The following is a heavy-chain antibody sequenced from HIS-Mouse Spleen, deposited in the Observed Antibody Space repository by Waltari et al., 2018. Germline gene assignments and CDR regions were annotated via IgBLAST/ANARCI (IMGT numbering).Heavy chain of an antibody. J-gene: IGHJ4*02. CDR2: IKSKTAGGTT. D-gene: IGHD7-27*01. CDR1: GFTFSNAW. CDR3: TTANWGRDY. V-gene: IGHV3-15*01. Sequence: EVQLVESGGGLVKPGGSLRLPCAASGFTFSNAWMSWVRQAPGKGLEWVGRIKSKTAGGTTDYAAPVKGRFTISRDDSKNTLYLQMNSLKTEDTAVYYCTTANWGRDYWGQGTLVTVSS.